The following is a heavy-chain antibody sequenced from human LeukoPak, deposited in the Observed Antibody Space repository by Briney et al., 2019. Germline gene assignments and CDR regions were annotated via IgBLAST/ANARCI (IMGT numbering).Heavy chain of an antibody. J-gene: IGHJ4*02. Sequence: GGSLRLSCAASGFTFSSYAMSWVRQAPGKGLEWVSAISGSGGSTYYADSVKGRFTISRDNSKNTLYLQMNSLRAEDTAVYYCAKDRRLTYRIAARPTESDYWGQGTLVTVSS. D-gene: IGHD6-6*01. CDR1: GFTFSSYA. V-gene: IGHV3-23*01. CDR3: AKDRRLTYRIAARPTESDY. CDR2: ISGSGGST.